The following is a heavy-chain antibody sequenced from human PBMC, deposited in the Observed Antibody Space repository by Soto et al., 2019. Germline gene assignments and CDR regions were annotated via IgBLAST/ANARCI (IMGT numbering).Heavy chain of an antibody. Sequence: NPSETLSLTCTVSGDSITNYYWNWMRQPAGKGLEWIGRVYTSGSTNYNPSLKSRVTMSVDTSKNQFSLKLISVTAADTAVYYCARETYLQWLVLDYWGQGALVTVSS. J-gene: IGHJ4*02. D-gene: IGHD6-19*01. V-gene: IGHV4-4*07. CDR3: ARETYLQWLVLDY. CDR1: GDSITNYY. CDR2: VYTSGST.